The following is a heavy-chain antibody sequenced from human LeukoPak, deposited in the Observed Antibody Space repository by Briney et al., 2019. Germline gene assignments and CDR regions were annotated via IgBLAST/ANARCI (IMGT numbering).Heavy chain of an antibody. CDR1: GYTFTNYG. J-gene: IGHJ4*02. CDR2: ISVYKGNT. V-gene: IGHV1-18*01. Sequence: GASVTVSCRASGYTFTNYGVSWVRQAPGQGLEWMGWISVYKGNTNYAQKFQGRVTMTTDTSTSTAYMELRSLRSDDTAVYYCVRESRDYWGQGTLVTVSS. CDR3: VRESRDY.